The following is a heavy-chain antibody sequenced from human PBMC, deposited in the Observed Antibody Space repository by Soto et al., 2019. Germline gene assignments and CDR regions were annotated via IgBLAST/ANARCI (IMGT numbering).Heavy chain of an antibody. CDR2: IYSGGST. J-gene: IGHJ4*02. Sequence: EVQLVESGGGLIQPGGSLRLSCAASGFSVSNNYLRWVRQAPGKGLEWVSIIYSGGSTYYADSVKGRFTISRDNSKNTLYLQMNSLRAEDTAVYYCATNWGSGDFDYWGRGTLVTVSS. V-gene: IGHV3-53*01. D-gene: IGHD7-27*01. CDR1: GFSVSNNY. CDR3: ATNWGSGDFDY.